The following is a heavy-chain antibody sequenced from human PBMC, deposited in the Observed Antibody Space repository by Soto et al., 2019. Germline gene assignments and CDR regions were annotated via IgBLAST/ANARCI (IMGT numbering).Heavy chain of an antibody. Sequence: SETLSLTCAVYGGSFSGYYWSWIRQPPGKGLEWIGEINHSESTNYNPSLKSRVTISVDTYKNQFSRKLSSLTAADTAVYYCARMVEGYYYDSCGYYYFDYWGQGTLVTVSS. J-gene: IGHJ4*02. CDR1: GGSFSGYY. CDR2: INHSEST. D-gene: IGHD3-22*01. CDR3: ARMVEGYYYDSCGYYYFDY. V-gene: IGHV4-34*01.